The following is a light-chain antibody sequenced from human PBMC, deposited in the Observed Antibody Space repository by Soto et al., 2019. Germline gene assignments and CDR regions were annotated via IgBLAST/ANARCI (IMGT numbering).Light chain of an antibody. CDR2: EVS. Sequence: QSVLTQPPSASGSPGQSVTISCTGTSSDVGGYNYVSWYQQHPGKAPKLMIYEVSKRPSGVPDRFSGSKSGNTASLTVSGLQAEDEDDYSCSSYAGSNNYVFGTG. CDR3: SSYAGSNNYV. J-gene: IGLJ1*01. CDR1: SSDVGGYNY. V-gene: IGLV2-8*01.